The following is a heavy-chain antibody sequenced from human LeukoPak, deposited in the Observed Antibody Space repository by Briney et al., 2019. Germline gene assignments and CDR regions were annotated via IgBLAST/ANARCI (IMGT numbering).Heavy chain of an antibody. J-gene: IGHJ3*02. CDR2: ISSRSSYI. D-gene: IGHD1-26*01. Sequence: GGSLRLSCAASGFTLSSYSMNWVRQAPGKGLEWVSSISSRSSYIYYADSVKGRFTISRDNAKNSLYPQMNSLRAEDTAVYYCTTEFPPISESYSYDAFDIWGQGTMVTVSS. CDR1: GFTLSSYS. V-gene: IGHV3-21*01. CDR3: TTEFPPISESYSYDAFDI.